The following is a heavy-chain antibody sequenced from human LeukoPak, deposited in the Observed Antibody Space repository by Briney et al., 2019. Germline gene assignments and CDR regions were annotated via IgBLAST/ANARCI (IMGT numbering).Heavy chain of an antibody. D-gene: IGHD2-2*01. J-gene: IGHJ4*02. Sequence: GASLQISSEGSGSIFTNYWIGWVRPLPGKGLEWMGINYTDDSDTTYSPSFQGQVTISADKSIGTAYLQWSSLKASDTAMYYCAIGGDSSTSCYRCFNYWGQGTLVTVSS. CDR1: GSIFTNYW. CDR3: AIGGDSSTSCYRCFNY. CDR2: NYTDDSDT. V-gene: IGHV5-51*01.